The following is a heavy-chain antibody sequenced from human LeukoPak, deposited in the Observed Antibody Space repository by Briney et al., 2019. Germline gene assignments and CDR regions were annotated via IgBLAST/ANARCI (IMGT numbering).Heavy chain of an antibody. CDR1: GFTFSNYA. Sequence: GGSLRLSCAASGFTFSNYAMSWVRQAPGKGLEWVSAISGSGGSTYYADSVKGRFTISRDNSKNTLYLQMNSLRVEDTAIYYCAKGYRGMIKLGGAKSRHWGQGTLVTVSS. D-gene: IGHD3-16*01. CDR3: AKGYRGMIKLGGAKSRH. J-gene: IGHJ4*02. V-gene: IGHV3-23*01. CDR2: ISGSGGST.